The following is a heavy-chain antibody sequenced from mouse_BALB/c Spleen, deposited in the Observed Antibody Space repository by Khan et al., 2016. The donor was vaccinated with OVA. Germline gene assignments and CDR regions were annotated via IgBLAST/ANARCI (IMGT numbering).Heavy chain of an antibody. CDR2: INPSSGYT. Sequence: VQLQQSGAELARPGASVKMSCKASGYSFTSHTMHWVKQRPGQGLEWIGYINPSSGYTNYNQKFNDKAPLTADKSSSTAYMQLSSLTSEDSAVYYCARRTTGYALDYWGQGTSVTVSS. J-gene: IGHJ4*01. V-gene: IGHV1-4*01. D-gene: IGHD2-14*01. CDR3: ARRTTGYALDY. CDR1: GYSFTSHT.